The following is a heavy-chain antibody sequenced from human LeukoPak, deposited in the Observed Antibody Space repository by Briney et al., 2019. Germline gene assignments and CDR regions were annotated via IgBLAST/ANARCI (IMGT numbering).Heavy chain of an antibody. V-gene: IGHV3-23*01. CDR2: ISRSGDRT. D-gene: IGHD1-1*01. CDR1: GFTLNNHA. J-gene: IGHJ4*02. Sequence: TGGSLRLSCAASGFTLNNHAMSWVRQAPGTGLEWVSTISRSGDRTYYADSVKGRLTISRDDSKNTLYLQMNGLRAEDTAVYYCGRVWNGRTFIDYWGQGTLVTVSS. CDR3: GRVWNGRTFIDY.